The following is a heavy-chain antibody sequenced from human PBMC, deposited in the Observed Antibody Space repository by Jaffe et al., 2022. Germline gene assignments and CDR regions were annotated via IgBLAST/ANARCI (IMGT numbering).Heavy chain of an antibody. CDR2: INHSGST. J-gene: IGHJ6*03. CDR3: ARGQYYYGENDGHESGLLAYYYYYYMDV. D-gene: IGHD3-10*01. V-gene: IGHV4-34*01. CDR1: GGSFSGYY. Sequence: QVQLQQWGAGLLKPSETLSLTCAVYGGSFSGYYWSWIRQPPGKGLEWIGEINHSGSTNYNPSLKSRVTISVDTSKNQFSLKLSSVTAADTAVYYCARGQYYYGENDGHESGLLAYYYYYYMDVWGKGTTVTVSS.